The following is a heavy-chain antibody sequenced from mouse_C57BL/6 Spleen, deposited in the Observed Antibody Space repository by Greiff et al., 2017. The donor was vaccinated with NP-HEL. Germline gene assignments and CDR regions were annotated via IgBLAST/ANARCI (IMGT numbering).Heavy chain of an antibody. CDR2: ISYDGSN. CDR3: AREEDY. V-gene: IGHV3-6*01. Sequence: EVQLKESGPGLVKPSQSLSLTCSVTGYSITSGYYWNWIRQFPGNKLEWMGYISYDGSNNYNPSLKTRISITRDTSKNQFFLKLNSVTTEETATYYCAREEDYWGQGTTLTVSS. CDR1: GYSITSGYY. J-gene: IGHJ2*01.